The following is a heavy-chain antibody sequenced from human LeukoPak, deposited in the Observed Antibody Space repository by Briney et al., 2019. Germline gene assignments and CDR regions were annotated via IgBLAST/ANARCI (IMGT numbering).Heavy chain of an antibody. CDR2: IDKKDNLYAT. CDR1: GFTFSVSA. Sequence: GGSLRLSCVASGFTFSVSAVHWVRQSCGKGLEWVGHIDKKDNLYATAYAESVKGRFTISRDDSKDTAFLHMDSLKTEDTALYYCTRDRGTYNWFDPWGQGTLVTVSS. V-gene: IGHV3-73*01. J-gene: IGHJ5*02. D-gene: IGHD2-15*01. CDR3: TRDRGTYNWFDP.